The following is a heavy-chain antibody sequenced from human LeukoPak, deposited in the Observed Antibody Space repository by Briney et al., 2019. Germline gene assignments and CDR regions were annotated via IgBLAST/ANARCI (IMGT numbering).Heavy chain of an antibody. Sequence: SETLSLTCTVSGGSISSYYWSWIRHPPGKGLEWIGYISYSGTPTYNPSLSSRVTISVDTSKNQFSLKLSSVTAADTAVYYCARDRDYYDSSGYWAFDIWGQGTMVTVSS. CDR1: GGSISSYY. V-gene: IGHV4-59*01. CDR2: ISYSGTP. J-gene: IGHJ3*02. D-gene: IGHD3-22*01. CDR3: ARDRDYYDSSGYWAFDI.